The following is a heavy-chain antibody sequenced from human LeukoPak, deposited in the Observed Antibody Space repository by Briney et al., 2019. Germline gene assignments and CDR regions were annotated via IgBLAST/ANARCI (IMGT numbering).Heavy chain of an antibody. CDR3: ARWRGYSSGWSGPFDD. Sequence: ASVKVSCKASGYMFTGHYMHWVRQAPGQGLEWMGWIDAKSGGTKYAQRFQGRVTMTRDTSINTGYMELSSLTSDDTAVYYCARWRGYSSGWSGPFDDWGQGTLVTVSS. CDR1: GYMFTGHY. J-gene: IGHJ4*02. CDR2: IDAKSGGT. D-gene: IGHD6-13*01. V-gene: IGHV1-2*02.